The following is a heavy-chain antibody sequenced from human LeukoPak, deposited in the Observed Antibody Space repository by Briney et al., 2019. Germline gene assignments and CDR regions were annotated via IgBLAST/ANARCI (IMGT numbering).Heavy chain of an antibody. CDR1: GGSISSSSYY. V-gene: IGHV4-39*07. D-gene: IGHD3-10*01. J-gene: IGHJ5*02. CDR2: IYYSGST. CDR3: AREALGTIVRGYNWFDP. Sequence: PSETLSLTCTVSGGSISSSSYYWGWIRQPPGKGLEWIGSIYYSGSTNYNPSLKSRVTISVDTSKNQFSLKLSSVPAADTAVYYCAREALGTIVRGYNWFDPWGQGTLVTVSS.